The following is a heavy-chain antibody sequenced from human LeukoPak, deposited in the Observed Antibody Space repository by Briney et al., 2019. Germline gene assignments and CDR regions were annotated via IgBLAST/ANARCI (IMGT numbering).Heavy chain of an antibody. D-gene: IGHD5-24*01. CDR3: ARLRRDGYSDAFDI. V-gene: IGHV3-11*01. CDR1: GFTFSDYY. J-gene: IGHJ3*02. CDR2: ISSSGSTI. Sequence: GGSLRLSCAASGFTFSDYYMSWIRQAPGKGLEWVSYISSSGSTIYYADSVKGRFTISRDNAKNSLYLQMNSLRAKDTAVYYCARLRRDGYSDAFDIWGQGTMVTVSS.